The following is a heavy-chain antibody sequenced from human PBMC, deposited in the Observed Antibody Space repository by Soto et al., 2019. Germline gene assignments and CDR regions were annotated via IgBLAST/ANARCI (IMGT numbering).Heavy chain of an antibody. CDR1: GFTFSGSA. Sequence: GGSLSLSCAASGFTFSGSAMHWVRQASGKGLEWVGRIRSKANSYATAYAASVKGSFTITRDDSKNTAYLQMNSLKTEDTAVYYCTNLGYCSGGSCSGMDVWGQGTTVTVSS. CDR3: TNLGYCSGGSCSGMDV. V-gene: IGHV3-73*01. CDR2: IRSKANSYAT. J-gene: IGHJ6*02. D-gene: IGHD2-15*01.